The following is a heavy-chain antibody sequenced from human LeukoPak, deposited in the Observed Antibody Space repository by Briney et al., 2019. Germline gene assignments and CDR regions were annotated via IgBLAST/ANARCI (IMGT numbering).Heavy chain of an antibody. CDR1: GFTASSNY. D-gene: IGHD1-26*01. CDR2: IYSGGST. CDR3: AKDDLSGSGTWYVFDV. J-gene: IGHJ3*01. V-gene: IGHV3-53*01. Sequence: GGSLRLSCAASGFTASSNYMSWVRQAPGKGLEWVSIIYSGGSTYYADSVKGRFTISRDNSKNTLYLQMNSLGAEDTAVYYCAKDDLSGSGTWYVFDVWGQGTMVIVSS.